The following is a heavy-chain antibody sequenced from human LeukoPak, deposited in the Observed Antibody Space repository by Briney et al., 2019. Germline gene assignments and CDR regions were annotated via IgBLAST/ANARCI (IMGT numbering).Heavy chain of an antibody. CDR1: GGSISSGGYY. CDR2: IYYSGST. CDR3: ARGKGSGWFPPNNWFDP. V-gene: IGHV4-31*03. D-gene: IGHD6-19*01. J-gene: IGHJ5*02. Sequence: SETLSLTCTVSGGSISSGGYYWSWIRQHPGKGLEWIGYIYYSGSTYYNPSLKSRVTISVDTSKSQFSLKLSSVTAADTAVYYCARGKGSGWFPPNNWFDPWGQGTLVTVSS.